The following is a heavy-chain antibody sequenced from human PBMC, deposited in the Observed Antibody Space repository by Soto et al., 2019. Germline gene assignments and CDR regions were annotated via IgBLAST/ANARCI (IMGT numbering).Heavy chain of an antibody. J-gene: IGHJ6*02. CDR2: ISSSSSTK. CDR1: RFTFSSYS. V-gene: IGHV3-48*02. D-gene: IGHD2-15*01. CDR3: ARDWYCSGGGCSGGSYSYDLDV. Sequence: EVQLVESGGGLVQPGGSLRLSCAASRFTFSSYSMNWVRQAPGKGLEWVSYISSSSSTKYYADSVKGRFTISRDNADNTLFLQMSSLRDEDTAVYYCARDWYCSGGGCSGGSYSYDLDVWGQGSTVTVSS.